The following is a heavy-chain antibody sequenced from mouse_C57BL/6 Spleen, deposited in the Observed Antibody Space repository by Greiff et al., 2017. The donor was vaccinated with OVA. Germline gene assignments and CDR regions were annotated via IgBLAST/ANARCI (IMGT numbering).Heavy chain of an antibody. J-gene: IGHJ2*01. CDR2: IDPSDSYT. Sequence: QVQLQQPGAELVMPGASVKLSCKASGYTFTSYWMHWVKQRPGQGLEWIGEIDPSDSYTNYNQKFKGKSTLTVDKSSSTAYMQLSSLTSEDSAVYYCAKGSTMVTGLDYWGQGTTLTVSS. CDR1: GYTFTSYW. D-gene: IGHD2-2*01. CDR3: AKGSTMVTGLDY. V-gene: IGHV1-69*01.